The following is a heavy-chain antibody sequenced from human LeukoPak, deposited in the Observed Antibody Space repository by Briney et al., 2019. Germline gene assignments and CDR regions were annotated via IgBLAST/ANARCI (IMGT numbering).Heavy chain of an antibody. J-gene: IGHJ4*02. Sequence: GGSLRLSCAASGFTVSSNYMSWVRQAPGKGLEWVSVIYSGGSTYYADSVKGRFTISRDNSKNTLYVQMNSLRAEDTAVYYCASLDRPAYGSGSYWGQGTLVTVSS. CDR1: GFTVSSNY. D-gene: IGHD3-10*01. CDR3: ASLDRPAYGSGSY. CDR2: IYSGGST. V-gene: IGHV3-66*01.